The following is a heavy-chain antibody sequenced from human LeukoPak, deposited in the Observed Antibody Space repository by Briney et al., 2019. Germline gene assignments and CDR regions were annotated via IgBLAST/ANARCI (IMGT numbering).Heavy chain of an antibody. CDR3: ARSLGKLRYFDWPTPFDD. CDR2: INHSGST. V-gene: IGHV4-34*01. CDR1: GGSFSGYY. J-gene: IGHJ4*02. D-gene: IGHD3-9*01. Sequence: SETLSLTCAVYGGSFSGYYWSWIRQPPGKGLEWIGEINHSGSTNYNPSLKSRVTISVDTSKNQFSLKLSSVTAADTAVYYCARSLGKLRYFDWPTPFDDWGQGTLVTVSS.